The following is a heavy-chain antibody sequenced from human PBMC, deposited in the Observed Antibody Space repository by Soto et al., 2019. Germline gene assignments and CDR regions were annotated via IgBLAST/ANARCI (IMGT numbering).Heavy chain of an antibody. D-gene: IGHD2-2*01. Sequence: GGSLRLSCAASGFTFNNYGMHWVRQAPGKWLEWVAVISYDGGNKYHADSMKGRFTISRDNSKNTLYLQMNSLRPEDTAVYYCVKAVGYCSSSSCRDYYYYYGMDVWGQGXTVTVSS. CDR3: VKAVGYCSSSSCRDYYYYYGMDV. J-gene: IGHJ6*02. CDR2: ISYDGGNK. CDR1: GFTFNNYG. V-gene: IGHV3-30*18.